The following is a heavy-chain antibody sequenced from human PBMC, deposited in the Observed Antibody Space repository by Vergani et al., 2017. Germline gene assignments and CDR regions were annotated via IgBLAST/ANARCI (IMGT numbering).Heavy chain of an antibody. CDR1: GYTFTGYY. J-gene: IGHJ3*02. CDR3: ARDPSTVTRADDAFDI. D-gene: IGHD4-17*01. CDR2: INPNRGGT. V-gene: IGHV1-2*02. Sequence: QVQLVQSGAEVKKPGASVKVSCKASGYTFTGYYMHWVRQAPGQGLEWMGWINPNRGGTNYAQKFQGRVTMTRDTSSSTAYMELSRLRSDDTAVYYGARDPSTVTRADDAFDIWGQGTMVTVSS.